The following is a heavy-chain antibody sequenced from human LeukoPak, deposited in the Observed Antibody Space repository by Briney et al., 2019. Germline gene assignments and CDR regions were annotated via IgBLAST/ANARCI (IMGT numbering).Heavy chain of an antibody. D-gene: IGHD2-2*03. J-gene: IGHJ6*03. Sequence: GESLKISCNGSAYIFTSYWIGGVRQMPGKGLEWMGIIFPGYFDIIYSPSFQGQVTISADKPISTAYLQWSSLKASDTAMYYCARHLDIVVVPADMPAGEDYYYYMDVWGKGTTVTVSS. V-gene: IGHV5-51*01. CDR3: ARHLDIVVVPADMPAGEDYYYYMDV. CDR1: AYIFTSYW. CDR2: IFPGYFDI.